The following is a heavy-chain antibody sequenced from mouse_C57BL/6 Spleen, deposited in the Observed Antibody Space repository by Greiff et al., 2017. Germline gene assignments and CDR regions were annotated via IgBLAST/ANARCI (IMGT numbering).Heavy chain of an antibody. V-gene: IGHV5-9-1*02. D-gene: IGHD2-5*01. J-gene: IGHJ3*01. CDR2: ISMGGDYI. CDR1: GFTFSSYA. Sequence: EVNVVESGEGLVKPGGSLKLSCAASGFTFSSYAMSWVRQTPGKRLEWVAYISMGGDYIYYADTGKGRFTISRDNARNTLYLQMSSLKSEDTAMYYCTPSYYSKGGFAYWGQGTLGTVTA. CDR3: TPSYYSKGGFAY.